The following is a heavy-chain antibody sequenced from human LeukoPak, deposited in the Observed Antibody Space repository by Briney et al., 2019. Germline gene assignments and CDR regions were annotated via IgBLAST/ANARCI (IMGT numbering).Heavy chain of an antibody. CDR1: GGSFSCYY. V-gene: IGHV4-34*01. Sequence: SETLSLTCAVYGGSFSCYYWSWIPQPPGKGLEWIGEINHSGSINYNPSLKSRVTISVDTSKNQFSVKLSSVTAADTAVYYCARGGGYCSSTSCMRPNGDFDYWGQGTLVTVSS. D-gene: IGHD2-2*01. CDR2: INHSGSI. CDR3: ARGGGYCSSTSCMRPNGDFDY. J-gene: IGHJ4*02.